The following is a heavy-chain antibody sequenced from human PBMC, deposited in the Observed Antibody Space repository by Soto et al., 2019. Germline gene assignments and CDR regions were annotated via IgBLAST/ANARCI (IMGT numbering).Heavy chain of an antibody. Sequence: EVQLVESGGGLVQPGGSLRLSCAASGFTLSNYWMHWARQAPGKGLVWVSRISSDGSSTNYADSVKGRFTISRDNDKNTLHLQMNSLRAEDKAVYYCARVPYCSSSSCYSYFDSWGQGTLVTVSS. CDR3: ARVPYCSSSSCYSYFDS. D-gene: IGHD2-2*01. J-gene: IGHJ4*02. V-gene: IGHV3-74*01. CDR1: GFTLSNYW. CDR2: ISSDGSST.